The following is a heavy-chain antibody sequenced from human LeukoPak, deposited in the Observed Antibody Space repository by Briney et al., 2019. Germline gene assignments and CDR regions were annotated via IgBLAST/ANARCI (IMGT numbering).Heavy chain of an antibody. Sequence: ASVKVSCKASGGTSSSYAISWVRPAPGQGLEWMGRLIPIVGIANYAQKFQGRVTITADKSTSTAYMELSSLRSEDTAVYYCAREVSCSSGYCGSGPYYFDYWGQGTLVTVSS. CDR2: LIPIVGIA. CDR3: AREVSCSSGYCGSGPYYFDY. V-gene: IGHV1-69*04. J-gene: IGHJ4*02. CDR1: GGTSSSYA. D-gene: IGHD3-22*01.